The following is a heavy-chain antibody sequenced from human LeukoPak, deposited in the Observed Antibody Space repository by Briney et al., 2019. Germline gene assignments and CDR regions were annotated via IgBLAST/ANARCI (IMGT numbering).Heavy chain of an antibody. CDR3: ARDGEYYYDSSGYSFDY. Sequence: SETLSLTCAVYGGSFSGYYWSWIRQPPRKGLEWIGEINHSGSTNYNPSLKSRVTISVDTSKNQFSLKLSSVTAADTAVYYCARDGEYYYDSSGYSFDYWGQGTLVTVSS. J-gene: IGHJ4*02. D-gene: IGHD3-22*01. V-gene: IGHV4-34*01. CDR2: INHSGST. CDR1: GGSFSGYY.